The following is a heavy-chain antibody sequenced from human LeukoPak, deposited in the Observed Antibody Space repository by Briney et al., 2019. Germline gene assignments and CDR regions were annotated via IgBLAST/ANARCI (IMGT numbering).Heavy chain of an antibody. Sequence: GASVTVSCKASGYTLTNFDINWVRQAPGQGLERMGWMNPNSGNTGYAQKFQGRVTMTMNTSITTAYMELSSLISEDTAVYYCARGPQWRGDYYYVDVWGRGTTVTVSS. CDR3: ARGPQWRGDYYYVDV. CDR1: GYTLTNFD. CDR2: MNPNSGNT. V-gene: IGHV1-8*01. J-gene: IGHJ6*03. D-gene: IGHD6-19*01.